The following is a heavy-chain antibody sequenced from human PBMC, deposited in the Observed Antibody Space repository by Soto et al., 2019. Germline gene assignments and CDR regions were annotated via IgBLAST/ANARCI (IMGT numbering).Heavy chain of an antibody. CDR3: ARGIKYGAYSRWFDP. V-gene: IGHV1-8*01. CDR1: GYTFTSYD. J-gene: IGHJ5*02. CDR2: MNPNSGNT. Sequence: QVQLVQSGAEVKKPGASVKVSCKASGYTFTSYDINWVRQATGQGLEYLGWMNPNSGNTDYVQKFQGRVTMTWDTSITTAYTELSSLRSEDTAVYFCARGIKYGAYSRWFDPWGQGTLVTVSS. D-gene: IGHD4-17*01.